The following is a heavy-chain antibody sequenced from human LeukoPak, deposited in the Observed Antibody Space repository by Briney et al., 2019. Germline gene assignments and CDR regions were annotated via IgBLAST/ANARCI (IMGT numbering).Heavy chain of an antibody. CDR1: GFTFSRYW. D-gene: IGHD4-17*01. V-gene: IGHV3-7*01. Sequence: PGGSLRLSCAASGFTFSRYWMNWVRQAPGKGLEWVANIKEDGSEKYYVDSVKGRFTISRDNAEKSLFLQMNSLRAEDTAVYYCAKGSVTVTTWGALDYWGQGTLVTVSP. CDR2: IKEDGSEK. J-gene: IGHJ4*02. CDR3: AKGSVTVTTWGALDY.